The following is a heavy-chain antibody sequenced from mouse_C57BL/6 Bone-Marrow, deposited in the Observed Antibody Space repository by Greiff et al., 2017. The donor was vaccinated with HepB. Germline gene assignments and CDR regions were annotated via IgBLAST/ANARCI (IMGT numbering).Heavy chain of an antibody. CDR1: GYTFTDYN. V-gene: IGHV1-18*01. D-gene: IGHD2-3*01. Sequence: EVKVVESGPELVKPGASVKIPCKASGYTFTDYNMDWVKQSHGKSLEWIGDINPNNGGTIYNQKFKGKATLTVDQSSSPAYMELRSLTSEDTAVYYCARGLLGAYWGQGTLVTVSA. CDR2: INPNNGGT. J-gene: IGHJ3*01. CDR3: ARGLLGAY.